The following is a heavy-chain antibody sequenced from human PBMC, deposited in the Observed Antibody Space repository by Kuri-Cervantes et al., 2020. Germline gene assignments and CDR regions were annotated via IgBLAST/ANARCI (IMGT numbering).Heavy chain of an antibody. D-gene: IGHD2-15*01. V-gene: IGHV4-59*01. CDR3: ARDSEGVVAQWYFDL. CDR1: GGSISRYY. CDR2: IYYSGST. Sequence: ESLKILCPVSGGSISRYYWRWILQPPGKGLEWIGYIYYSGSTNYNPSLKSRVTISVDTSKNQFSLKLSSVTAADTAVYYCARDSEGVVAQWYFDLWGRGTLVTVSS. J-gene: IGHJ2*01.